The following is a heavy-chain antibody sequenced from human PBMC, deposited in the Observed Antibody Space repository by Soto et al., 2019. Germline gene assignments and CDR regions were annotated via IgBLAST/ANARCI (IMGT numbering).Heavy chain of an antibody. J-gene: IGHJ4*02. CDR2: ISSSSSTI. V-gene: IGHV3-48*01. Sequence: GGSLRLSCAASGFTFSSYSMNWVRQAPGKGLEWVSYISSSSSTIYYADSVKGRFTISRDNAKNSLYLQMNSLRAEDTAVYYCARSRGGSFADYWGQGTLVTVSS. CDR1: GFTFSSYS. D-gene: IGHD2-15*01. CDR3: ARSRGGSFADY.